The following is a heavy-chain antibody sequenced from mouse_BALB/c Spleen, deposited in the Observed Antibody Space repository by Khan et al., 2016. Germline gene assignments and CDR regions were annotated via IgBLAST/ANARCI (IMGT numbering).Heavy chain of an antibody. CDR3: AKGRRKAWFAY. Sequence: EVQLQESGPGLVKPSQSLSLTCTVTGYSITSDYAWHWIRPFPGNKLEWMGYISYSGYSSYNPSLKSRISTTRDTSKNQFLLQLNSVTPDDTPTYYCAKGRRKAWFAYWGQGTLVTVAA. CDR2: ISYSGYS. J-gene: IGHJ3*01. CDR1: GYSITSDYA. V-gene: IGHV3-2*02.